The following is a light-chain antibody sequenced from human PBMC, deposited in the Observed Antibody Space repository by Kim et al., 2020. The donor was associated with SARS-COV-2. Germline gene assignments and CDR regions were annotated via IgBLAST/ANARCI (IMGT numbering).Light chain of an antibody. J-gene: IGKJ1*01. CDR2: DAS. CDR1: QSFSSH. Sequence: AIVSLSPGESATLSCRASQSFSSHLAWYQHKTGQAPRLLIYDASNRATGIPARISGSGSGTDFTLTISSLEPEDFAVYYCQHNKTFGQGTKVDIK. CDR3: QHNKT. V-gene: IGKV3-11*01.